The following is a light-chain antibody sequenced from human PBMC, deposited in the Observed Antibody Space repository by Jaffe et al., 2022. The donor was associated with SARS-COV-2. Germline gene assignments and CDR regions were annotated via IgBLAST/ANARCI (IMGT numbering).Light chain of an antibody. CDR2: WAS. J-gene: IGKJ1*01. V-gene: IGKV4-1*01. CDR1: QSVLYSSNNKNY. CDR3: QQYYSIPWT. Sequence: DIVMTQSPDSLAVSLGERATINCKSSQSVLYSSNNKNYLAWYQQKPGQPPKKLIYWASTRESGVPDRFSGSGSETDFTLTISSLQAEDVAVYYCQQYYSIPWTFGQGTKVEIK.